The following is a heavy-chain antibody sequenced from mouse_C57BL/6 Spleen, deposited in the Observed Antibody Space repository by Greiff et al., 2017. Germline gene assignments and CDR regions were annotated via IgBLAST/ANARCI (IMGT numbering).Heavy chain of an antibody. D-gene: IGHD6-5*01. Sequence: EVKLVESGGGLVQSGRSLRLSCATSGFTFSDFYMEWVRQAPGKGLEWIAASRNKANDYTTEYSASVKGRFIVSRDTSQSILYLQMDALRAEDTAIYYCARALCADYWGQGTSVTVSS. V-gene: IGHV7-1*01. CDR3: ARALCADY. J-gene: IGHJ4*01. CDR2: SRNKANDYTT. CDR1: GFTFSDFY.